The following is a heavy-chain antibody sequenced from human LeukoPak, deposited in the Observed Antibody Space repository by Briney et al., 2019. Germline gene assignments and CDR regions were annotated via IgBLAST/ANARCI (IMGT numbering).Heavy chain of an antibody. D-gene: IGHD3-3*01. CDR2: IKQDGSEK. V-gene: IGHV3-7*01. Sequence: GGSLRLSCAASGFTFSDYYMSWIRQAPGKGLEWVANIKQDGSEKYYVDSVKGRFTISRDNAKNSLYLQMNSLRAEDTAVYYCARDTGASHDFWSGYYSYFDYWGQGTLVTVSS. CDR1: GFTFSDYY. CDR3: ARDTGASHDFWSGYYSYFDY. J-gene: IGHJ4*02.